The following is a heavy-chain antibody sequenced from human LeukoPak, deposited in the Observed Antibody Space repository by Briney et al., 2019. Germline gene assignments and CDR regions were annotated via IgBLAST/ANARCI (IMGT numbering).Heavy chain of an antibody. Sequence: SETLSLTCTVSGGSISSGSYYWSWIRQPAGKGLEWIGRIYTSGSTNYNPSLKSRVTISVDTSKKQFSLKLSSVTAADTAVYYCARDCEDYGGNCFDYWGQGTLVTVSS. J-gene: IGHJ4*02. CDR1: GGSISSGSYY. V-gene: IGHV4-61*02. D-gene: IGHD4-23*01. CDR3: ARDCEDYGGNCFDY. CDR2: IYTSGST.